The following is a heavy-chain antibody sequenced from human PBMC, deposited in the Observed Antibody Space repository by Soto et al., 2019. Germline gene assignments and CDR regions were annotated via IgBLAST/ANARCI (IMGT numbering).Heavy chain of an antibody. V-gene: IGHV1-18*01. CDR1: GYTFTSYG. CDR3: ARDAAIVVVTAIPFDY. J-gene: IGHJ4*02. Sequence: ASVKVSCKASGYTFTSYGISWVRQAPGQGLEWMGWISAYNGNTNYAQKLQGRVTMTTDTSTSTAYMELRSLRSDDTAVYYCARDAAIVVVTAIPFDYWGQGTLVTVSS. D-gene: IGHD2-21*02. CDR2: ISAYNGNT.